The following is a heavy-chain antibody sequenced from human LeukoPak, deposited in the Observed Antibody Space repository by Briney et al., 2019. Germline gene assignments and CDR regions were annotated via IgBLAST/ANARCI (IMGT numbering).Heavy chain of an antibody. D-gene: IGHD6-13*01. CDR1: GGSFSGYY. V-gene: IGHV4-34*01. CDR2: INHSGST. Sequence: SETLSLTCAVYGGSFSGYYWSWIRQPPGKGLEWIGEINHSGSTNYNPSLKSRVTISVDTSKNQFSLKLSSVTAADTAVYYCARGVAAAGPDYWGQGTLVTVSS. J-gene: IGHJ4*02. CDR3: ARGVAAAGPDY.